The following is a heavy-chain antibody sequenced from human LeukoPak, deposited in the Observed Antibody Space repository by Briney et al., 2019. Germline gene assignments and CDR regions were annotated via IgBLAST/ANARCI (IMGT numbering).Heavy chain of an antibody. CDR2: ISSSSSYI. CDR3: ASAVAGTDYYYGMDV. V-gene: IGHV3-21*01. CDR1: GFTFSSYS. J-gene: IGHJ6*02. Sequence: PGGSLRLSCAASGFTFSSYSMNWVRQAPGKGLEWVSSISSSSSYIYYADSVEGRFTISRDNAKNSLYLQMNSLRAEDTAVYYCASAVAGTDYYYGMDVWGQGTTVTVSS. D-gene: IGHD6-19*01.